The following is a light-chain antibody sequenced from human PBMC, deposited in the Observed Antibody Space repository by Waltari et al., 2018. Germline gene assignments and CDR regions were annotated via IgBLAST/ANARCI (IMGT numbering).Light chain of an antibody. CDR2: EVS. V-gene: IGLV2-14*01. CDR1: SSDVGAYNY. Sequence: QSALTQPASASGSPGQSITISCTGTSSDVGAYNYVSWYQQHPGKAPKLMIYEVSNRPSGVSNRFSGSKSGNTASLPISGLQAEDEADYYCSSYTSSSTLVFGGGTKLTVL. J-gene: IGLJ2*01. CDR3: SSYTSSSTLV.